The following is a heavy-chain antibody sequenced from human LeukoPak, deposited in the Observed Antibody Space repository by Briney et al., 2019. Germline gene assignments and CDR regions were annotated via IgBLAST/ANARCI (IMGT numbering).Heavy chain of an antibody. J-gene: IGHJ3*02. Sequence: PGGSLRLSCAASGFTFDDYAMHWVRQAPGKGLEWVSGISWNSGSIGYADSVKGRFTISRDNSKNTLYLQMNSLRAEDTAVYYCAKDLERVRGAFDIWGQGTMVTVSS. CDR2: ISWNSGSI. D-gene: IGHD1-1*01. CDR3: AKDLERVRGAFDI. CDR1: GFTFDDYA. V-gene: IGHV3-9*01.